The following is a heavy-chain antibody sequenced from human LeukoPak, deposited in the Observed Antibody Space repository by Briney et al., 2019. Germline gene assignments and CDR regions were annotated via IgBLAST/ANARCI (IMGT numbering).Heavy chain of an antibody. CDR1: GFDFSNSS. J-gene: IGHJ4*02. CDR2: ISSRSTTI. Sequence: AGGSLRLSCTASGFDFSNSSMTWVRQAPGKGLEWISYISSRSTTIYYADSVKGRFTISRDNGKNTVYLQMNNMRVDDTAVFYCGKGSLAVPATPLDFWGQGTLVTVSS. V-gene: IGHV3-11*01. CDR3: GKGSLAVPATPLDF. D-gene: IGHD2-15*01.